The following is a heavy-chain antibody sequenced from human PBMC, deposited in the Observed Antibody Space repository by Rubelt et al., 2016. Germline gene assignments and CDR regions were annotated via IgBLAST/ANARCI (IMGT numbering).Heavy chain of an antibody. Sequence: EMQMVESGGGLVQPGGSLRLSCAASGFSLKDYRIYWVRQAPGEGLVWVSRIDSDGTSTSSAGSVKGRFITSRDNDQNMVSLEMSGLRVDDTGVYYCVRSLGDDALDIWGQGTQVVVSA. CDR2: IDSDGTST. J-gene: IGHJ3*02. CDR1: GFSLKDYR. D-gene: IGHD2-21*01. V-gene: IGHV3-74*01. CDR3: VRSLGDDALDI.